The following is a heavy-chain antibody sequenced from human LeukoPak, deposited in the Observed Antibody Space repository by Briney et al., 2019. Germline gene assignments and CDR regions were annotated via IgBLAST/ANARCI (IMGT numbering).Heavy chain of an antibody. CDR3: ARVVPAASYGMDV. CDR2: ISSSSSYI. Sequence: GGSLRPSCAASGFTFSSYSMNWVRQAPGKGLEWVSSISSSSSYIYYADSVKGRFTISRDNAKNSLYLQMNSLRAEDTAVYYCARVVPAASYGMDVWGKGTTVTVSS. CDR1: GFTFSSYS. J-gene: IGHJ6*04. D-gene: IGHD2-2*01. V-gene: IGHV3-21*01.